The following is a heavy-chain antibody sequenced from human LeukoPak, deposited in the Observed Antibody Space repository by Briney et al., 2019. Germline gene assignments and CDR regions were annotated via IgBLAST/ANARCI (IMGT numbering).Heavy chain of an antibody. CDR2: INPNSGDT. Sequence: ASVMVSCKAFGYTFTDYYMHWVRQAPGQGLEWMGWINPNSGDTNYAQKFQGRVTMTRDTSISTAYMELSRLRSDDTAVYYCARDGGLDYWGQGTLVTVSS. J-gene: IGHJ4*02. CDR1: GYTFTDYY. CDR3: ARDGGLDY. D-gene: IGHD3-16*01. V-gene: IGHV1-2*02.